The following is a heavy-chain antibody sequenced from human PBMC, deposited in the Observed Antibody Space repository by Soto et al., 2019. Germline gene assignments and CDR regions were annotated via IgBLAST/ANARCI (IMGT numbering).Heavy chain of an antibody. V-gene: IGHV1-18*01. D-gene: IGHD3-9*01. Sequence: ASVKVSCKASGYTFTSYVISWVRQAPGQGLEWMGWISAYNGNTNYAQKLQGRVTMTTDTSTSTAYMELRSLRSDDTAVYYCARDTQYYDILTGYYPDDAFDIWGQGTMVTVSS. J-gene: IGHJ3*02. CDR1: GYTFTSYV. CDR2: ISAYNGNT. CDR3: ARDTQYYDILTGYYPDDAFDI.